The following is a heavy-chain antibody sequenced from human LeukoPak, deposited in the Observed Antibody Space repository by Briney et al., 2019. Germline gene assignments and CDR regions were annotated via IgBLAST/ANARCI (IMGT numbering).Heavy chain of an antibody. J-gene: IGHJ4*02. CDR1: GFSVSSNY. CDR2: IYSGGST. Sequence: GGSLRLSCAASGFSVSSNYMSWVRQAPGKGLEWVSVIYSGGSTYYADSVKGRFTISRDTSKNTLYLQMNSLRAEDTAVYYCARAGLRSSWAPLDYWGQGTLVTVSS. V-gene: IGHV3-66*01. D-gene: IGHD6-13*01. CDR3: ARAGLRSSWAPLDY.